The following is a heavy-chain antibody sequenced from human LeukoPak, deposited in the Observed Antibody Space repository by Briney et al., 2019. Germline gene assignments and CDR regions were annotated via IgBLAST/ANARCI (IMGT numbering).Heavy chain of an antibody. D-gene: IGHD4-17*01. CDR2: ISSSNSFK. CDR1: GFPFDTYP. J-gene: IGHJ4*02. V-gene: IGHV3-21*01. CDR3: AKGGATVIDY. Sequence: PGGSLRLSCAASGFPFDTYPMNWVRQAPGKGLEWVASISSSNSFKNYADSVKGRFTISRDNAQNSLYLQMNSLRAEDTAVYYCAKGGATVIDYWGQDTLVTVSS.